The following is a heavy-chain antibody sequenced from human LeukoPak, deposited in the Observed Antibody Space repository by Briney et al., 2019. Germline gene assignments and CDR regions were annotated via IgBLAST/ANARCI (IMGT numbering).Heavy chain of an antibody. J-gene: IGHJ4*02. Sequence: PGRSLRLSCAGSGFTFDNYAMHWVRQAPGKGPEWVAVIWHDATKTYYVDSVKGRFTISRDNSKNTLYLQMTRLRAEDTAVYYCARTMFDFWSARYPLAFNYWGQGTPVTVSS. CDR3: ARTMFDFWSARYPLAFNY. CDR2: IWHDATKT. D-gene: IGHD3-3*01. V-gene: IGHV3-30*04. CDR1: GFTFDNYA.